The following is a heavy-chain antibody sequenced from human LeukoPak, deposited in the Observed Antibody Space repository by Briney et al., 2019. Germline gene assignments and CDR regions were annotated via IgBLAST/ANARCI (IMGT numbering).Heavy chain of an antibody. D-gene: IGHD2-2*01. CDR2: ISYDGSNK. CDR1: GFTSSSYA. V-gene: IGHV3-30-3*01. Sequence: GRSLRLSCAASGFTSSSYAMHWVRQAPGKGLEWVAVISYDGSNKYYADSVKGRFTISRDNSKNTLYLQMNSLRAEDTAVYYCASLGGIVVVPAAIWDWFDPWGQGTLVTVSS. CDR3: ASLGGIVVVPAAIWDWFDP. J-gene: IGHJ5*02.